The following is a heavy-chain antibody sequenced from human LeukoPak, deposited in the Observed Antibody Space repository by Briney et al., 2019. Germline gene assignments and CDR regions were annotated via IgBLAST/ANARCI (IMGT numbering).Heavy chain of an antibody. Sequence: ASVKVSCKASGYTFTGYYMHWVRQAPGQGLEWMGWINPNSGGTNYAQKFQGRVTMTRDTSISTAYMELSRLRSDDTAVYYCARDLNSGSYLNWFDPWGQGTLVTVSS. CDR2: INPNSGGT. V-gene: IGHV1-2*02. CDR1: GYTFTGYY. CDR3: ARDLNSGSYLNWFDP. J-gene: IGHJ5*02. D-gene: IGHD1-26*01.